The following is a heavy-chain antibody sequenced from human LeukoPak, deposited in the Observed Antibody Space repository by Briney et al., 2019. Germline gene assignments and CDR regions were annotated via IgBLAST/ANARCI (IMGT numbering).Heavy chain of an antibody. V-gene: IGHV3-53*01. Sequence: QTGGSLRLSCAASGFTVSSNYMSWVRQAPGKGLEWVSVIYSGGSTYYADSVKGRFTISRDNSKNTLYLQMNSLRAEDTAVYYCAREHNWNVRYYYYYGMDVWGQGTTVTVSS. D-gene: IGHD1-20*01. J-gene: IGHJ6*02. CDR1: GFTVSSNY. CDR3: AREHNWNVRYYYYYGMDV. CDR2: IYSGGST.